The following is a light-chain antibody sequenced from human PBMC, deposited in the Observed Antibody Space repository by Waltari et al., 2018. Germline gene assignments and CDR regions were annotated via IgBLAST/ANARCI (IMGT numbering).Light chain of an antibody. J-gene: IGLJ2*01. CDR2: DVS. CDR1: SSDVGGYNY. Sequence: QSALTQPASVSGSPGQSITISCTGTSSDVGGYNYVSWYQQHPGKAPKLMFYDVSKRPPGVSNRFSGSKSGNTASLTISGLQAEDEADYYCCSYTSSSTVVFGGGTRLTVL. V-gene: IGLV2-14*01. CDR3: CSYTSSSTVV.